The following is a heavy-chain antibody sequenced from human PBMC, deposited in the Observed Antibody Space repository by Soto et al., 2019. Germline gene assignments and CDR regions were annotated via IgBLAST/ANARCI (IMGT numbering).Heavy chain of an antibody. V-gene: IGHV3-23*01. CDR2: ISASGGGT. CDR1: GFTFSSYA. J-gene: IGHJ4*02. CDR3: AKGGSSWSYFDY. D-gene: IGHD6-13*01. Sequence: EVQLLESGGGLVQPGGSLRLSCAASGFTFSSYAMSWVRQAPGKGLEWVSTISASGGGTYYADSVKGRFTSSRDNSKNTLYLQMNSLRAEDTAVYYCAKGGSSWSYFDYWGQGTLVTVSS.